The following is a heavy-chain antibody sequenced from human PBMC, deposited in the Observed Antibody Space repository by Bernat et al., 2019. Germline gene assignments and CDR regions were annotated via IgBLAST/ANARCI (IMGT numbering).Heavy chain of an antibody. J-gene: IGHJ5*02. D-gene: IGHD3-3*01. Sequence: QVQLQESGPGLVKPSGTLSLTCAVSGCSISSSNWWSWVRQPPGKGLEWIGEIYHSGSTNYNPSLKSRVTITVDKSKNQFSLKLSSVTAADTAVYYCARLSRGDYDFWSGYSGINWFDPWGQGTLVTVSS. CDR2: IYHSGST. CDR3: ARLSRGDYDFWSGYSGINWFDP. CDR1: GCSISSSNW. V-gene: IGHV4-4*02.